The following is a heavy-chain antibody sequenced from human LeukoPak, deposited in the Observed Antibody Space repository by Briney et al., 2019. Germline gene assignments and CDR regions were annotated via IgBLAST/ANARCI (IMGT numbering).Heavy chain of an antibody. CDR1: GGSFSGYY. CDR2: IYYSGST. J-gene: IGHJ4*02. Sequence: SETLSLTCAVYGGSFSGYYWSWIRQPPGKGLEWIGYIYYSGSTNYNPSLKSRVTISVDTSKNQFSLKLSSVTAADTAVYYCASSSSWASFDYWGQGTLVTVSS. D-gene: IGHD6-13*01. V-gene: IGHV4-34*11. CDR3: ASSSSWASFDY.